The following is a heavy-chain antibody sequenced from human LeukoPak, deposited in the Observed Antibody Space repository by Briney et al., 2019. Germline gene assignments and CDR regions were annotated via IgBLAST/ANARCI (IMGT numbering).Heavy chain of an antibody. CDR2: ISGDGDLT. CDR1: GFTFGTYA. V-gene: IGHV3-23*01. Sequence: GGSLRLSCEASGFTFGTYAMTWVRQGPGKGLEWVSVISGDGDLTYYTNSVKGRFTISRDNSKNTLYLQMNSLRADDTALYYCAKATTRGGTSNYYYYGMDVWGHGTTVTVSS. D-gene: IGHD1-1*01. CDR3: AKATTRGGTSNYYYYGMDV. J-gene: IGHJ6*02.